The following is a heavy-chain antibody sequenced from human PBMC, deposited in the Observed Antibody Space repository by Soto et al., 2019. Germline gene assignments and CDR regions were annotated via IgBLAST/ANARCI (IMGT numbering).Heavy chain of an antibody. V-gene: IGHV3-30*03. CDR3: AILVMELIVPFDY. CDR1: GFTFSSYG. CDR2: IYYDGSNK. D-gene: IGHD1-7*01. Sequence: GGSLRLSCAASGFTFSSYGMHWVRQAQGKGLEWVAVIYYDGSNKYYADSVKGRFTISRDNSKNTLYLQMNSLRAEDTAVYYCAILVMELIVPFDYWGQGTLVTVSS. J-gene: IGHJ4*02.